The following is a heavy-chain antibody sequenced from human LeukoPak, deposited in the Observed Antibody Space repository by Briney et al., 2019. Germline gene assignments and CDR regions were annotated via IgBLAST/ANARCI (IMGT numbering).Heavy chain of an antibody. CDR1: GGSISSYY. Sequence: KPSETLSLTCTVSGGSISSYYWSWIRQPPGKGLEWIGYIYYSGSTNYNPSLKGRVTISVDTSKNQFSLKLTSVTAADTAVYYCVRGPYGSGISNWFDPWGQGTLVIVSS. J-gene: IGHJ5*02. D-gene: IGHD3-10*01. CDR3: VRGPYGSGISNWFDP. V-gene: IGHV4-59*01. CDR2: IYYSGST.